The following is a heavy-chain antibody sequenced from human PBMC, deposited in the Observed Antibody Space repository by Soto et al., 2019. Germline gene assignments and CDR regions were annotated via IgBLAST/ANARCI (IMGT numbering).Heavy chain of an antibody. J-gene: IGHJ4*02. CDR3: AREGWYGTQRYYSDS. Sequence: SVKVSCKASGGTSNSYAISWVRQAPGQGLEWMGGIIPIFDTTNYGQKFQGRLTVTADKSTTTAYMELSSLRSDDTAVYYCAREGWYGTQRYYSDSWGQGTLVTVLL. CDR2: IIPIFDTT. V-gene: IGHV1-69*06. D-gene: IGHD2-15*01. CDR1: GGTSNSYA.